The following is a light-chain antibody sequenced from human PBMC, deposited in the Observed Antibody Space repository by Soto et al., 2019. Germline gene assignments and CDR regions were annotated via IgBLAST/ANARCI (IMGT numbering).Light chain of an antibody. CDR1: QGIRND. CDR2: TES. Sequence: DIQMTQSPSSLSASVGDRVTITCRASQGIRNDLGWYQQKPGKAPKRLNYTESTLQAGVPSMISRSGAGREFTLTISSLQPEDFATYCCLQHHDYPCPFGQGTKLDIK. CDR3: LQHHDYPCP. J-gene: IGKJ2*02. V-gene: IGKV1-17*01.